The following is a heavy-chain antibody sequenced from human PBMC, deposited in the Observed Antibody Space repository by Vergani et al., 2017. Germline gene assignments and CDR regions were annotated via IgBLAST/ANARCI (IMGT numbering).Heavy chain of an antibody. CDR3: AVDTHSWQRADR. CDR1: GVSVTDYN. CDR2: LSTTGGAT. V-gene: IGHV4-4*09. Sequence: QAQLQESGPGLVKPSETLSLTCHVFGVSVTDYNCNWIRQAPGKGLEGIGSLSTTGGATHSSHNPSLKSRVSISVDTSKSQFYLRLTSVTAADSAICYCAVDTHSWQRADRWGQGLLVSVSS. D-gene: IGHD5-18*01. J-gene: IGHJ5*02.